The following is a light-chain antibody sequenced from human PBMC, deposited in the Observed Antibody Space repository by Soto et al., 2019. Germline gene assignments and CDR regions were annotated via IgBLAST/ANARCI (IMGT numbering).Light chain of an antibody. J-gene: IGKJ1*01. Sequence: EVVMTQSPASLSASPGERVTLSCRASQNIRSSLAWYQQRPGQAPRLLIHGASSRAPGIPDRFSGSGSGTDFTLTISGLEPEDLAVYYCQQYGSSPQTFGQGTKVDIK. CDR2: GAS. V-gene: IGKV3-20*01. CDR3: QQYGSSPQT. CDR1: QNIRSS.